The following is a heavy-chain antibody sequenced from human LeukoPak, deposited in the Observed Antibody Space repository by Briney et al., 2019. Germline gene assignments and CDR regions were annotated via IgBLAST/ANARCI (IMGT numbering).Heavy chain of an antibody. CDR2: ISGSGGST. CDR3: AKGQKVQWLRFGYFDY. V-gene: IGHV3-23*01. Sequence: GGSLRLSCAASGFTFSSYAMSWVRQAPGKGLEWVSAISGSGGSTYYADSVKGRFTISRDNSKNTLYLQMNSLRAEDTAVYYCAKGQKVQWLRFGYFDYWGQGTLVTVSS. CDR1: GFTFSSYA. J-gene: IGHJ4*02. D-gene: IGHD5-12*01.